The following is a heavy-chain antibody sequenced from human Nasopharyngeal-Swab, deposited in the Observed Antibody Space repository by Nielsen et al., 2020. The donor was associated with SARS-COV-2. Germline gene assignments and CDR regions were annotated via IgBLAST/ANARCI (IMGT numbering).Heavy chain of an antibody. J-gene: IGHJ2*01. CDR1: GFTFGDCA. V-gene: IGHV3-49*03. CDR2: IRSKAYGGTT. Sequence: GESLKISCTASGFTFGDCAMSWFRQAPGKGLEWVGFIRSKAYGGTTEYAASVKGRFTISRDDSKSIAYLQMNSLKTEDTAVYYCTRVSGHWYFDLWGRGTLVTVSS. CDR3: TRVSGHWYFDL.